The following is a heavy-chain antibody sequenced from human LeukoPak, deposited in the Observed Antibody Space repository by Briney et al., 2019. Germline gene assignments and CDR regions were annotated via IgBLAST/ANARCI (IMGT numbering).Heavy chain of an antibody. Sequence: GGSLSLSCAASGFAFSSYEMYWVRQAPGKGLEWVSYISSSGSTIYYADSVKGRFTISRDNAKNSLYLQMNSLRAEDTAVYYCARDQNYYDSSGASYYYGGIDDSGQGTTVTVSS. CDR3: ARDQNYYDSSGASYYYGGIDD. J-gene: IGHJ6*02. D-gene: IGHD3-22*01. CDR2: ISSSGSTI. CDR1: GFAFSSYE. V-gene: IGHV3-48*03.